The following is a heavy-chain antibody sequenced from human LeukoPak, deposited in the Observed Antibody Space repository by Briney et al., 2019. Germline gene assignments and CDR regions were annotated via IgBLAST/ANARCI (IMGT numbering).Heavy chain of an antibody. V-gene: IGHV3-30*18. CDR1: GFTFSSYG. Sequence: GGSLRLPCAASGFTFSSYGMHWVRQAPGKGLEWVAVISYDGSNKYYADSVKGRFTISRDDSKNTLYLQMNSLRAEDTAVYYCAKGEGDYWGQGTLVTVSS. CDR2: ISYDGSNK. CDR3: AKGEGDY. J-gene: IGHJ4*02. D-gene: IGHD1-26*01.